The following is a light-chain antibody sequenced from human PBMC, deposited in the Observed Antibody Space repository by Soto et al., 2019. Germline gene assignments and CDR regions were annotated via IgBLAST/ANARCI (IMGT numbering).Light chain of an antibody. CDR1: SSVVGAYKY. CDR3: TSYVGNDIWV. CDR2: EVT. V-gene: IGLV2-8*01. J-gene: IGLJ3*02. Sequence: QSVLTQPPSASGSPGQSVTISCTGTSSVVGAYKYVSWYQQYPGKAPKLMIYEVTKRPSGVPHRFSGSKSGNTASLTVSGLHAEDDADYYCTSYVGNDIWVFGGGTKLTVL.